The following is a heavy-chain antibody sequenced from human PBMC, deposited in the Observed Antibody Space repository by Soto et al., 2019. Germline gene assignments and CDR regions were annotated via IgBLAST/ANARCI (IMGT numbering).Heavy chain of an antibody. D-gene: IGHD2-21*02. V-gene: IGHV3-7*01. Sequence: PGGSLRLSFAASGFTFRSYWLSWVRQAPGKVLEWVANMKEDGSEKYYLDSVKGRFTISRDNTRNSVYLQTTSLRAEDTAVYYCARDVYYGGDYDFWGQGVLVTVSS. CDR1: GFTFRSYW. CDR3: ARDVYYGGDYDF. CDR2: MKEDGSEK. J-gene: IGHJ4*02.